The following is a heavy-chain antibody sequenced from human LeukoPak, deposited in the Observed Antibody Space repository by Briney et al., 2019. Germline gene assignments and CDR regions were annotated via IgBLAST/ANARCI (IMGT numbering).Heavy chain of an antibody. CDR2: ISWNSGTI. J-gene: IGHJ4*02. V-gene: IGHV3-9*03. CDR3: ARDRFRYCSGAYCSHFEF. D-gene: IGHD2-15*01. CDR1: GFIFDDYA. Sequence: PGGSLRLSCAASGFIFDDYAMHWVRQAPGKGLEWVSGISWNSGTIGYADSVKGRFTISRDNAKNSLYLQMNSLRADDMAFYYCARDRFRYCSGAYCSHFEFWGQGTLVSVSS.